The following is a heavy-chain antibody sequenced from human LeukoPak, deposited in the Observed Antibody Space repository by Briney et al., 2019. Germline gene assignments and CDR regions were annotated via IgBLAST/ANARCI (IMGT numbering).Heavy chain of an antibody. D-gene: IGHD6-19*01. CDR1: GYTFTSYY. Sequence: ASVKVSCKASGYTFTSYYMHWVRQAPGQGLEWMGWINPNRGDTNYAQNFQGRVTMTRDTSITTAYMELSRLRSDDTAVYYCAPTHGNGWYYFDYWGQGTLVTVSS. CDR2: INPNRGDT. V-gene: IGHV1-2*02. CDR3: APTHGNGWYYFDY. J-gene: IGHJ4*02.